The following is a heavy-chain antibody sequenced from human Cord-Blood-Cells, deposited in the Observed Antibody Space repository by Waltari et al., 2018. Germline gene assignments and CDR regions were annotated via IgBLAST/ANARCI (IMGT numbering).Heavy chain of an antibody. J-gene: IGHJ6*03. Sequence: QVQLQESGPGLVKPSETLSLTCAVPGYSISSGYSGGWIRQPPGKGLEWIGSIYHSGSTYYNPSLKSRVTISVDTSKNQFSLKLSSVTAADTAVYYCARGSGDSSGYYYYYYYMDVWGKGTTVTVSS. D-gene: IGHD3-22*01. CDR3: ARGSGDSSGYYYYYYYMDV. V-gene: IGHV4-38-2*01. CDR2: IYHSGST. CDR1: GYSISSGYS.